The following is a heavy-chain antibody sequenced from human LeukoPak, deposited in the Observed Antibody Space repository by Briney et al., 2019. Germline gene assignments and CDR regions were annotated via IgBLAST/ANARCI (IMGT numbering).Heavy chain of an antibody. V-gene: IGHV4-30-4*08. CDR2: IYYSGST. CDR1: GGSISSGDYY. CDR3: ARYSDYYDSSGYPHLDY. Sequence: SQTLSLTCTVSGGSISSGDYYWSWIRQPPGKGLEWIGYIYYSGSTYYNPSLKSRVTISLDTSKNQFSLKLSSVTVADTAVYYCARYSDYYDSSGYPHLDYWGQGTLVTVSS. J-gene: IGHJ4*02. D-gene: IGHD3-22*01.